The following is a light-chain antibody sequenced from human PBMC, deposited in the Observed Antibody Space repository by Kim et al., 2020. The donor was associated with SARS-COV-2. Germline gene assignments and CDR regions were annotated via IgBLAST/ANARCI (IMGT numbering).Light chain of an antibody. CDR1: RTDIGGYDF. Sequence: QSALTQPASVSGSPGQSITISCTGNRTDIGGYDFVSWYQQHPGRAPKLMIYDVTNRPSGVSSRFSGSKSGNTASLTISGLQAEDEADYYCSSYTSSRSSVLFGGGTQLTV. CDR2: DVT. V-gene: IGLV2-14*03. J-gene: IGLJ2*01. CDR3: SSYTSSRSSVL.